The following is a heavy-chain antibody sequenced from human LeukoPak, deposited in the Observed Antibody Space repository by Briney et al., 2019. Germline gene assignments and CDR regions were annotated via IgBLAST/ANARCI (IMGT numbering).Heavy chain of an antibody. J-gene: IGHJ4*02. D-gene: IGHD6-13*01. V-gene: IGHV4-34*01. CDR3: ARGRYVTTRGGAAAGFLDY. CDR2: INHGGST. Sequence: SETLSLTCAVSGGSFSGHYWNWIRQPPGKGLEWIGEINHGGSTHYNPSLKSRVTISVDTSQNQFSLRLSSVTAADTAVYYCARGRYVTTRGGAAAGFLDYWGQGTLVTVST. CDR1: GGSFSGHY.